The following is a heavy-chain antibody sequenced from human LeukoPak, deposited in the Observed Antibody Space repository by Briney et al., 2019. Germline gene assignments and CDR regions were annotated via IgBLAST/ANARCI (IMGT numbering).Heavy chain of an antibody. CDR2: ISYDGSNK. CDR3: ARDQRD. CDR1: GFTFSSYA. V-gene: IGHV3-30-3*01. J-gene: IGHJ4*02. Sequence: GGSLRLSCAASGFTFSSYAMHWVRQAPGKGLEWVAVISYDGSNKYYADSVKGRFTISRDNAKNSLYLQMNSLRAEDTAVYYCARDQRDWGQGTLVTVSS.